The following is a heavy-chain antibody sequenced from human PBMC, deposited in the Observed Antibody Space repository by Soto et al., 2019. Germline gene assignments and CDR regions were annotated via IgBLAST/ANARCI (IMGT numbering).Heavy chain of an antibody. D-gene: IGHD3-10*01. CDR2: VSSSGSYK. CDR1: GFTFSSQT. CDR3: ASPRGLDDAFDF. V-gene: IGHV3-21*01. J-gene: IGHJ3*01. Sequence: PGGYLRLSCAVSGFTFSSQTMNWVRQAPGKGLEWVSSVSSSGSYKYYADSVKGRFTISRDNAKNSLYLQMNSLRAEDTAVYFCASPRGLDDAFDFWGQGTMVTV.